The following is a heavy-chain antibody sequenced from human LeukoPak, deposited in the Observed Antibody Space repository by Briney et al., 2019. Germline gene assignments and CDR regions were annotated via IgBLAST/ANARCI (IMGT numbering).Heavy chain of an antibody. CDR3: AVKRGGYCSSTSCYFSHGMDV. V-gene: IGHV1-69*13. Sequence: ASVKVSCKASGGTFSSYAISWVRQAPGQGLEWMGGIIPIFGTANCAQKFQGRVTITADESTSTAYMELSSLRSEDTAVYYCAVKRGGYCSSTSCYFSHGMDVWGKGTTVTVSS. D-gene: IGHD2-2*01. CDR1: GGTFSSYA. CDR2: IIPIFGTA. J-gene: IGHJ6*04.